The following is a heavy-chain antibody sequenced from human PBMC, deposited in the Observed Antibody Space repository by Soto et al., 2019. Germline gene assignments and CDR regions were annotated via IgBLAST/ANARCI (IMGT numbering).Heavy chain of an antibody. V-gene: IGHV4-61*01. D-gene: IGHD3-16*01. CDR3: ARGGGVTATFDY. CDR2: MYYSGGT. J-gene: IGHJ4*02. Sequence: SETLSPTCTVSGGSVSSGSYYWSWIRQPPGKGLEWIGYMYYSGGTNYNPSLKSRVTTSVNTSKNQFSLKLSSVTAADTAVYYCARGGGVTATFDYWGQGTLVTVSS. CDR1: GGSVSSGSYY.